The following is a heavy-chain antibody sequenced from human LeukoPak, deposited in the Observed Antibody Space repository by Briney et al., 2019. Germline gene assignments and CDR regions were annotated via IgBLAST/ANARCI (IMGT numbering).Heavy chain of an antibody. CDR3: AKVKGGYLSGYFDY. V-gene: IGHV3-30*18. Sequence: PGRSLRLSCAASGFSFSSYGMHWVRQAPGKGLEWVAVISYDGSNKYYADSVKGRFTISRDNSKNTLYLQMNSLRAEDTAVYYCAKVKGGYLSGYFDYWGQGTLVTVSS. D-gene: IGHD1-26*01. CDR1: GFSFSSYG. J-gene: IGHJ4*02. CDR2: ISYDGSNK.